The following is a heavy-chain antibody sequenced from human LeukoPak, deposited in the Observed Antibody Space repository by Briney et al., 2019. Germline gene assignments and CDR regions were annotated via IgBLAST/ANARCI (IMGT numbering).Heavy chain of an antibody. CDR1: GFTFSNYG. CDR3: AKSSIAVENGMDV. J-gene: IGHJ6*02. D-gene: IGHD6-19*01. CDR2: ISYDGSNK. Sequence: PGGSLRLSCAASGFTFSNYGMHWVRQAPGKGLEWVAVISYDGSNKYYADSVKGRFTISRDNSKNTLYLQVNSLRAEDTAVYYCAKSSIAVENGMDVWGQGTTVTVSS. V-gene: IGHV3-30*18.